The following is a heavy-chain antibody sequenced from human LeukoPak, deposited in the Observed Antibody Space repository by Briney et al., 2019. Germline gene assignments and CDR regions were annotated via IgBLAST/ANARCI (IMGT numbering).Heavy chain of an antibody. CDR2: NYSGDSET. J-gene: IGHJ5*02. V-gene: IGHV5-51*01. CDR1: GYSFTSYW. CDR3: ARHRPMRVDNWFDP. Sequence: GESLKFSCXGYGYSFTSYWIGWARHVTGKGRGWMRINYSGDSETIYSPSIQGRATIPADKSIRTAYLQWRCMNAAHTAMYCIARHRPMRVDNWFDPWGQGTLVTVSS. D-gene: IGHD3-22*01.